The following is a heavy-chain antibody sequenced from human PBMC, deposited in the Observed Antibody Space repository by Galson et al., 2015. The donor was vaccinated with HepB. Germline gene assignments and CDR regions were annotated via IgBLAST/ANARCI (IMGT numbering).Heavy chain of an antibody. CDR2: INPHSGGT. V-gene: IGHV1-2*02. CDR3: ASAACTYTTSCSPDFP. Sequence: SVKVSCKASGSTFTGYYIHWVRQVPGQGLEWMGWINPHSGGTNYAQKFQGRVTVTRDTSISTAYMELSSLRSDDTAVYYCASAACTYTTSCSPDFPWGQGTLVIVSS. CDR1: GSTFTGYY. J-gene: IGHJ5*02. D-gene: IGHD3-16*01.